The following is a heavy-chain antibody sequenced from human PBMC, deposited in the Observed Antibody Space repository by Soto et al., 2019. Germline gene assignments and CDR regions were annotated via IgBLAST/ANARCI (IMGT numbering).Heavy chain of an antibody. CDR3: ARHRIEVVWRGFDF. D-gene: IGHD3-10*01. J-gene: IGHJ4*02. CDR2: SSYNGGT. V-gene: IGHV4-39*01. Sequence: SETVSLTCTVSTDSSSFTNSYWGWIRQPPGKGLQWIGSSSYNGGTFYNPSLKGRVVISFDTSKKQSFLQVTSVTAADTAVYFCARHRIEVVWRGFDFWGQGSPVTVSS. CDR1: TDSSSFTNSY.